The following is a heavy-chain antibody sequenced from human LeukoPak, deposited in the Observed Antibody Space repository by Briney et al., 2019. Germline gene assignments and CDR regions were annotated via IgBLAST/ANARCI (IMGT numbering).Heavy chain of an antibody. CDR3: ARHGARYGGIDY. CDR1: GGSISGYY. J-gene: IGHJ4*02. Sequence: PSETLSLTCTVSGGSISGYYWSWIRQPPGKGLEWIGYIYYSGSTNYNPSLKSRVTISVDTSKNQFSLKLSSVTAADTAVYYCARHGARYGGIDYWGQGTLVTVSS. CDR2: IYYSGST. V-gene: IGHV4-59*08. D-gene: IGHD4-23*01.